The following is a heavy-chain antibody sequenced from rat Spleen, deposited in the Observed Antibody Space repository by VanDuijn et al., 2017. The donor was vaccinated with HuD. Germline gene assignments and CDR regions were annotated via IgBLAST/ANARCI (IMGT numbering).Heavy chain of an antibody. D-gene: IGHD1-11*01. CDR3: ARNYGGYSVAFDY. V-gene: IGHV5-58*01. CDR1: GFTFSSYW. Sequence: EVQLVETGGGLVQPGRSLKLSCVASGFTFSSYWMYWIRQAPGKGLEWVSSINTDGGSTYYRDSVKGRFTVSRDNAKSTLYLQMDSLRSEDTATYYCARNYGGYSVAFDYWGQGVMVTVSS. J-gene: IGHJ2*01. CDR2: INTDGGST.